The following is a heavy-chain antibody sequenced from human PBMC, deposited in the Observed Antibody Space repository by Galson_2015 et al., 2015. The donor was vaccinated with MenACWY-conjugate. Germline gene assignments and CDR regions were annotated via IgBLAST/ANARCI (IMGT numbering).Heavy chain of an antibody. V-gene: IGHV3-20*04. J-gene: IGHJ6*02. D-gene: IGHD1-26*01. CDR1: GFTFDDYG. CDR2: INWNGGHT. CDR3: ARDQRGRAVFVCYGRYV. Sequence: SLRLSCAASGFTFDDYGMSWVRQAPGKGLEWVSGINWNGGHTAYADSVTGRFTISRDNAKNSLYLQMNSLRAEDTALYYCARDQRGRAVFVCYGRYVWDQGPAGAVSS.